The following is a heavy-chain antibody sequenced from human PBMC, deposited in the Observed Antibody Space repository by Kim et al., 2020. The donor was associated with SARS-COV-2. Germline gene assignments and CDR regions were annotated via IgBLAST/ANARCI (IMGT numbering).Heavy chain of an antibody. Sequence: SLKSRVTISEDTSKNQFSLKLSSVTAADTAVYFCARGRPFYDILTGYPFDYWGQGILVTVSS. J-gene: IGHJ4*02. CDR3: ARGRPFYDILTGYPFDY. D-gene: IGHD3-9*01. V-gene: IGHV4-59*09.